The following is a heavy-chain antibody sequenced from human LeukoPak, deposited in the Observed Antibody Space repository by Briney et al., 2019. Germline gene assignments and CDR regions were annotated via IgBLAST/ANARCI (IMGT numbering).Heavy chain of an antibody. CDR1: GFTFSDYY. V-gene: IGHV3-11*01. Sequence: PGGSLRLSCAASGFTFSDYYMSWIRQAPGKGLEWVSYISSSGSTIYYADSVKGRFTISRDNAKNSLFLQMNSLRAEDTAVYYCARDSCDYVWGSYRTEFDFWGQGTLVTVSS. D-gene: IGHD3-16*02. J-gene: IGHJ4*02. CDR2: ISSSGSTI. CDR3: ARDSCDYVWGSYRTEFDF.